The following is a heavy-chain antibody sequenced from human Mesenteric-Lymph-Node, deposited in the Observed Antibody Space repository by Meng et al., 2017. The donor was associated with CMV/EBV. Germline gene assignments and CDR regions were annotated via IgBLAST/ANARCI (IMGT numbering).Heavy chain of an antibody. D-gene: IGHD6-13*01. CDR1: DSMSSTNW. J-gene: IGHJ4*02. CDR2: IYHGGST. V-gene: IGHV4-4*02. CDR3: TRDHFIAAAGTTAFDS. Sequence: DSMSSTNWWSWVRQPPGKGLEWIGQIYHGGSTEYNPALKSRVTISVDKSKIQFSLKLSSVTAADTAVYYCTRDHFIAAAGTTAFDSWGQGTLVTVSS.